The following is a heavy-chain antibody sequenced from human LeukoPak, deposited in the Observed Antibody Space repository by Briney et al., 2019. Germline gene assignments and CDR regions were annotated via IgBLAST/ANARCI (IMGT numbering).Heavy chain of an antibody. CDR1: GFTVSSNY. Sequence: QPGGSLRLSCAASGFTVSSNYMSWVRQAPGKGLEWVAVISHDGDNTNSGESVRGRFTLSRDNLKNTLYLQMNSLRAEDTAVYYCAKEAQGCSITSCYFDSWGQGTLVTVSS. D-gene: IGHD2-2*01. J-gene: IGHJ4*02. CDR3: AKEAQGCSITSCYFDS. V-gene: IGHV3-53*01. CDR2: ISHDGDNT.